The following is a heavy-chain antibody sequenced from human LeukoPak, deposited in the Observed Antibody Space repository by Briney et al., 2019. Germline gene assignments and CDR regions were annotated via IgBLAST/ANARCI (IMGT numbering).Heavy chain of an antibody. J-gene: IGHJ6*03. CDR1: GGSFSGYY. CDR2: INHSGST. Sequence: SETLSLTCAVYGGSFSGYYWSWIRQPPGKGLEWIGEINHSGSTNYNPSLKSRVTISVDTSKNQFSLKLSSVTAADTAVYYCARDLLYCSSTSCYSYMDVWGKGTTVTVSS. V-gene: IGHV4-34*01. CDR3: ARDLLYCSSTSCYSYMDV. D-gene: IGHD2-2*02.